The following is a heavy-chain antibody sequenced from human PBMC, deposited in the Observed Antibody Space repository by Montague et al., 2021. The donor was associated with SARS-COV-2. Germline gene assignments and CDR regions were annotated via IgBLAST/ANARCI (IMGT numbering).Heavy chain of an antibody. CDR1: GFSFSRYA. CDR3: VKVRDSGYDYPNGFDS. J-gene: IGHJ5*01. V-gene: IGHV3-23*01. CDR2: ISGASVRI. Sequence: SLSLSCSASGFSFSRYAMSWVRQAPGKGLEWVSGISGASVRIYYADSVKGRFTISRDNSKNTLDVQMNSLRAEDTAVYYCVKVRDSGYDYPNGFDSWGQETLVTVSS. D-gene: IGHD5-12*01.